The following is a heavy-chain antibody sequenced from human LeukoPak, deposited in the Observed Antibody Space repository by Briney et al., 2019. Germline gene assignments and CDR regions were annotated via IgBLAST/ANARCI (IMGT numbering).Heavy chain of an antibody. V-gene: IGHV4-34*01. J-gene: IGHJ6*02. CDR2: INHSGST. CDR3: ARTRIQLWLSIAAAGYGMDV. CDR1: GGSFRGYY. D-gene: IGHD6-13*01. Sequence: PSEALSLTCAVYGGSFRGYYWSWIRQPPGKGLEWIGEINHSGSTNYNPSLKSRVTISVDTSKNQFSLKLGSVTAADTAVYYCARTRIQLWLSIAAAGYGMDVWGQGTTVTVSS.